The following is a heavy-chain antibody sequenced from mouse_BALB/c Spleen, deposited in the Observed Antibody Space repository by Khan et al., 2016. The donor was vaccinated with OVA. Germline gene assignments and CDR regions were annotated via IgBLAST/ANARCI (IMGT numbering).Heavy chain of an antibody. J-gene: IGHJ2*01. CDR1: GFTFTAYY. CDR3: ARDQVGSYFDY. Sequence: EVELVESGGGLVQPGGSLRLTCATSGFTFTAYYMTWVRQPPGKALEWLGFIRTKADGYTTEYSASVKGRFTFSRDNSQNILYLHMTTLRSEDSATDYCARDQVGSYFDYWGQGTTLTVSS. V-gene: IGHV7-3*02. CDR2: IRTKADGYTT. D-gene: IGHD4-1*02.